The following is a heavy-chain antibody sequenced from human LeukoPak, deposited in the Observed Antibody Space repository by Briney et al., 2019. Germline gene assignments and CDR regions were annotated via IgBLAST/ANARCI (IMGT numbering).Heavy chain of an antibody. CDR2: IYHSGST. CDR1: GGSISSSSYY. D-gene: IGHD3-10*01. CDR3: ASHYYYGSGSRTYYYYMDV. J-gene: IGHJ6*03. V-gene: IGHV4-39*07. Sequence: PSETLSLTCTVSGGSISSSSYYWGWIRQPPGKGLEWIGSIYHSGSTNYNPSLKSRVTISVDKSKNQFSLKLSSVTAADTAVYYCASHYYYGSGSRTYYYYMDVWGKGTTVTVSS.